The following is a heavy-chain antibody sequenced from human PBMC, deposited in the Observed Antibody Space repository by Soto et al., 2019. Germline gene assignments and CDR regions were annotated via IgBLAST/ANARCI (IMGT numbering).Heavy chain of an antibody. CDR2: IIPIFGTA. V-gene: IGHV1-69*13. D-gene: IGHD2-2*01. J-gene: IGHJ4*02. Sequence: ASVKVSCKASGGTFSSYAISWVRQAPGQGLEWMGGIIPIFGTANYAQKFQGRVTITADESTSTAYMELSSLRSEDTAVYYCARAYCSSTSCYVHFDYWGQGTLVTVSS. CDR3: ARAYCSSTSCYVHFDY. CDR1: GGTFSSYA.